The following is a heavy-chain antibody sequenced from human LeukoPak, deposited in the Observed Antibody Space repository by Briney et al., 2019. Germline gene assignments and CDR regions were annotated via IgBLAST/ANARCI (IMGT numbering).Heavy chain of an antibody. V-gene: IGHV1-69*13. Sequence: SVKVPGKASGGTFSSYAISGLRQAPGQGLDWMGGIIPIFGTANYAQKFQGRVTITADESTSTAYMELSSLRSEDTAVYYCAFRFNYYYYGMDVWGQGTTVTVSS. CDR1: GGTFSSYA. J-gene: IGHJ6*02. CDR2: IIPIFGTA. CDR3: AFRFNYYYYGMDV. D-gene: IGHD1-14*01.